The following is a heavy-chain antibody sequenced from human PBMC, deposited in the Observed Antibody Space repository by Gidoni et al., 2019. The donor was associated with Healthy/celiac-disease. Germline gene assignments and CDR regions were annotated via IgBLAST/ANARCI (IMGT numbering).Heavy chain of an antibody. CDR1: GFTFDDYA. D-gene: IGHD3-10*01. CDR3: FTMVRGGY. Sequence: EVQLVESGGGLVQPGRSLRLSCAASGFTFDDYAMHWVRQAPGKGLEWVSGSSWNSGSIGYADSVKGRFTISRDNAKNSLYLQMNSLRAEDTALYYCFTMVRGGYWGQGTLVTVSS. CDR2: SSWNSGSI. V-gene: IGHV3-9*01. J-gene: IGHJ4*02.